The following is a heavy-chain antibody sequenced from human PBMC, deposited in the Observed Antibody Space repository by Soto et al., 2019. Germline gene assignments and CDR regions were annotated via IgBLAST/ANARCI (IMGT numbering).Heavy chain of an antibody. D-gene: IGHD3-10*01. CDR3: ARGDVYYYGSNGWFDP. CDR1: GYTFTSYG. J-gene: IGHJ5*02. CDR2: ISAYNGNT. V-gene: IGHV1-18*04. Sequence: ASVKVSCKASGYTFTSYGISWVRQAPGQGLEWMGWISAYNGNTNYAQKLQGRVTMTTDTSTSTAYMELRGLRSDDTAVYYCARGDVYYYGSNGWFDPWGQGTLVTVSS.